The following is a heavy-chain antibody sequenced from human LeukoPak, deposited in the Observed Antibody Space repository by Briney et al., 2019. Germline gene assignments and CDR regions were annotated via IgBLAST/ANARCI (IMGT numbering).Heavy chain of an antibody. CDR1: GYPFIGNY. CDR2: MNPNSGNT. V-gene: IGHV1-8*01. J-gene: IGHJ4*02. Sequence: ASVKVSCKASGYPFIGNYIHWVRQAPGQGLEWMGWMNPNSGNTGYAQKFQGRVTMTRNTSISTAYMELSSLRSEDTAVYYCARVGYSGSYYMGWGQGTLVTVSS. D-gene: IGHD1-26*01. CDR3: ARVGYSGSYYMG.